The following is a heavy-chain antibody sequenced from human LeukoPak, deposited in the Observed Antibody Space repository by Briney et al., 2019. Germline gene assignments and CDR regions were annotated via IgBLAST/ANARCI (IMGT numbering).Heavy chain of an antibody. Sequence: SETLPLTCTVSGGSISSGDYYWSWIRQPPGKGLKWIGYIYYSGSTYYNPSLKSRVTISVDTSKNQFSLKLSSVTAADTAVYYCARGTHYYDSSGFSDWGQGTLVTVSS. CDR2: IYYSGST. V-gene: IGHV4-30-4*01. CDR1: GGSISSGDYY. CDR3: ARGTHYYDSSGFSD. D-gene: IGHD3-22*01. J-gene: IGHJ4*02.